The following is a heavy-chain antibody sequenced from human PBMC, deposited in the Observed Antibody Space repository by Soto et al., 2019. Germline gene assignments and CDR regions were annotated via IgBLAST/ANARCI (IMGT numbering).Heavy chain of an antibody. D-gene: IGHD3-22*01. CDR3: ARDRRYYYDSTGYTMAYYFDY. Sequence: SVKVSCKASGGTFSIYTISWVLQAPGQGLEWMGRIIPILGIANYAQKFQGRVTITADKSTSTAYMELSSLRSEDTAVYYCARDRRYYYDSTGYTMAYYFDYWGQGTLVTVSS. CDR2: IIPILGIA. CDR1: GGTFSIYT. V-gene: IGHV1-69*04. J-gene: IGHJ4*02.